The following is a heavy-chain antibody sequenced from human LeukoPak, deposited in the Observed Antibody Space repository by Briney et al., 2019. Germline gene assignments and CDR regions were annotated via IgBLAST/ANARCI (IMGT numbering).Heavy chain of an antibody. CDR3: AFYSYGYRDFDY. CDR2: INWNGGST. CDR1: GFTFDDYG. Sequence: GGSLRLSCAASGFTFDDYGMSWVRQAPGKGLEWVSGINWNGGSTGYADSVKGRFTISRDSAKNSLYLQMNSLRAEDTALYYCAFYSYGYRDFDYWGQGTLVTVSS. D-gene: IGHD5-18*01. J-gene: IGHJ4*02. V-gene: IGHV3-20*04.